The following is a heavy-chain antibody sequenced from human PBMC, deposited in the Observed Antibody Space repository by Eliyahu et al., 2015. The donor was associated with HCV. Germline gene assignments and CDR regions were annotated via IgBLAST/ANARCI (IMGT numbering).Heavy chain of an antibody. V-gene: IGHV3-23*01. Sequence: EVQLLESGGGLVQPGGSLRLSCAASGFTFSSYAMXWVRQAPGKGLEWVXAISGSGGSTYYADSVKGRFTISRDNSKNTLYLQMNSLRAEDTAVYYCAKDQGYYDSSGSPHGGQGTLVTVSS. CDR3: AKDQGYYDSSGSPH. D-gene: IGHD3-22*01. CDR2: ISGSGGST. J-gene: IGHJ4*02. CDR1: GFTFSSYA.